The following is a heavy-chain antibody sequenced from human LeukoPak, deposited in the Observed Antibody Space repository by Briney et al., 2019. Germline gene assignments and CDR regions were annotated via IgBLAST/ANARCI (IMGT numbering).Heavy chain of an antibody. D-gene: IGHD1-20*01. V-gene: IGHV3-48*02. CDR1: GFTFSNYI. Sequence: GGSLRLSCAASGFTFSNYIMNWVRQAPGKGLEWLSYISSSSSPIYYADSVKGRFTISRDNAKNSLYLQMNSLRDEDTGVYYCARVNWNDAGSFDYWGQGTLVTVSS. J-gene: IGHJ4*02. CDR2: ISSSSSPI. CDR3: ARVNWNDAGSFDY.